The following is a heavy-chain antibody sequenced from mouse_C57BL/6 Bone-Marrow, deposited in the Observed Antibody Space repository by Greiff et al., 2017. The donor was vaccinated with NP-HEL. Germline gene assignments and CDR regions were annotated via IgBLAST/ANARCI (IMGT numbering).Heavy chain of an antibody. CDR2: IHPSDSDT. J-gene: IGHJ1*03. CDR1: GYTFTSYW. D-gene: IGHD1-1*01. V-gene: IGHV1-74*01. CDR3: AIARGITTVDPSYWYFDV. Sequence: QVQLQQPGAELVKPGASVKVSCKASGYTFTSYWMHWVKQRPGQGLEWIGRIHPSDSDTNYNQKFKGKATLTVDTSSSTAYMQLSSLTSEDSAVYYGAIARGITTVDPSYWYFDVWGTGTTVTVSS.